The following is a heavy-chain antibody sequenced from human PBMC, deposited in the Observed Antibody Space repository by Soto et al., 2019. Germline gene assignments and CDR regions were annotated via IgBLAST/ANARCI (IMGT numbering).Heavy chain of an antibody. CDR1: GGSLSSGTYY. V-gene: IGHV4-30-4*01. CDR3: ARDLLDTTVDYYSDS. CDR2: IYHSGSS. Sequence: PSETLSLTCTVSGGSLSSGTYYWSWIRQPPGKGLEWIGYIYHSGSSQSNPSLKSRVTISIDTSKNQFSLELRSVTAADTAVYYCARDLLDTTVDYYSDSWGPGRLVTVSS. J-gene: IGHJ4*02. D-gene: IGHD4-17*01.